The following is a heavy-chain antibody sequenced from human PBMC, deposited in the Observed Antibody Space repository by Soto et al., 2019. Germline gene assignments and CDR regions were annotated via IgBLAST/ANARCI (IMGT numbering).Heavy chain of an antibody. Sequence: ASETLSLTCTVSGDSIRGRNYYWAWIRQPPGRGLEWVGTLFSGSTYSNPSLKSRVSISLDTSKNQVSLKLSSVAAADTAIYYCATTRGIAVGGSFNYWGQEPWSPSPQ. CDR1: GDSIRGRNYY. CDR2: LFSGST. D-gene: IGHD6-19*01. V-gene: IGHV4-39*01. CDR3: ATTRGIAVGGSFNY. J-gene: IGHJ4*01.